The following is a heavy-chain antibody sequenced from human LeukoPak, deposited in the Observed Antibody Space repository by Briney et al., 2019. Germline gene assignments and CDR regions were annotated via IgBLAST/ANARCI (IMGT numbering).Heavy chain of an antibody. CDR2: INPNSGGT. Sequence: APVKVSCKASGYTFTGYYMHWVRQAPGQGLEWMGWINPNSGGTNYVQKFQDRVTMTRDTSISTAYMELSRLRSDDTAVYYCAVSYYYYYYGMDVWGQGTTVTVSS. V-gene: IGHV1-2*02. CDR1: GYTFTGYY. CDR3: AVSYYYYYYGMDV. D-gene: IGHD5/OR15-5a*01. J-gene: IGHJ6*02.